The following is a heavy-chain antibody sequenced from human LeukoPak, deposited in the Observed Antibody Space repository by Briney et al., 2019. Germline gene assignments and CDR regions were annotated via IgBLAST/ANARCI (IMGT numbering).Heavy chain of an antibody. CDR1: GYTFTSYG. CDR2: ISAYNGNT. D-gene: IGHD3-22*01. J-gene: IGHJ4*02. CDR3: ARDVIDYESSGYYSIDY. V-gene: IGHV1-18*01. Sequence: ASVKVSCKASGYTFTSYGISWVRQAPGQGLEWMGWISAYNGNTNYAQKLQGRVTMTTDTSTSTACMELRSLRSDDTAVYYCARDVIDYESSGYYSIDYWGQGTLVTVSS.